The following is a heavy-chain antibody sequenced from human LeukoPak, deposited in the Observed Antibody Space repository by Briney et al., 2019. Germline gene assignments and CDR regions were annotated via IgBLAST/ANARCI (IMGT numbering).Heavy chain of an antibody. CDR2: ISSSSSYI. J-gene: IGHJ4*02. V-gene: IGHV3-21*01. CDR3: ATSGDYYDSSGYLDY. D-gene: IGHD3-22*01. Sequence: GGSLRLSCAASGFTFSSCSMNWVRQAPGKGLEWVSSISSSSSYIYYADSVKGRFTISRDNAKNSLYLQMNSLRAEDTAVYYCATSGDYYDSSGYLDYWGQGTLVTVSS. CDR1: GFTFSSCS.